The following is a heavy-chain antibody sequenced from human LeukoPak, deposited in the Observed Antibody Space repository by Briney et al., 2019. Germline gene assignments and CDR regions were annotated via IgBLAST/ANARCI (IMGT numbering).Heavy chain of an antibody. CDR3: ARGGKLPPMVNFDY. CDR2: INPNSGGT. D-gene: IGHD5-18*01. Sequence: ASVKVSCKASGYTFTGYYMHWVRQAPGQGLEWMGRINPNSGGTNYAQKFQGRVTMTRDTSISTAYMELSRLRSDDTAVCYCARGGKLPPMVNFDYWGQGTLVTVSS. CDR1: GYTFTGYY. V-gene: IGHV1-2*06. J-gene: IGHJ4*02.